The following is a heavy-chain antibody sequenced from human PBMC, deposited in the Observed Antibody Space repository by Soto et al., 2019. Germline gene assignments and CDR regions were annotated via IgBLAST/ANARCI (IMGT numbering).Heavy chain of an antibody. V-gene: IGHV4-61*01. CDR2: IYYNGGT. Sequence: TLSLTCTVSGGSVNSGSHYWSWIRQSPGKGLEWIGYIYYNGGTNNNPSLKSRVTISVDKSKNQFSLRLSSVTAADTAVYYCARDLTGNAYGSFDSWGPGTLVTVSS. J-gene: IGHJ4*02. CDR1: GGSVNSGSHY. CDR3: ARDLTGNAYGSFDS. D-gene: IGHD6-19*01.